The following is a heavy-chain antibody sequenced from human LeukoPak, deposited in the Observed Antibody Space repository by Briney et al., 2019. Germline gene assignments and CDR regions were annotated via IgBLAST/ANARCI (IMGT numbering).Heavy chain of an antibody. Sequence: GGSLRLSCAASGFIFNNYNMNWVRQAPGKGLEWVSLISSNSSYIYYADSVKGRFTISRDNAKNSLYLQMNSLRAEDTAVYYCARDQGIGYCSGGSCPYGMDVWGQGTTVTVSS. D-gene: IGHD2-15*01. CDR1: GFIFNNYN. V-gene: IGHV3-21*01. CDR2: ISSNSSYI. J-gene: IGHJ6*02. CDR3: ARDQGIGYCSGGSCPYGMDV.